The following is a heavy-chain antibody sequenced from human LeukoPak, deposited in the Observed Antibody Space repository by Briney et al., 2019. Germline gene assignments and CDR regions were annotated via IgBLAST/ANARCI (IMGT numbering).Heavy chain of an antibody. CDR2: ISYDGSNK. J-gene: IGHJ4*02. V-gene: IGHV3-30*18. CDR1: GFTFSSYG. D-gene: IGHD2-2*01. Sequence: PGGSLRLSCAASGFTFSSYGMHWVRQAPGKGLEWVAVISYDGSNKYYADSVKGRFTISRDNSKNTLYLQMNSLRAEDTAVYYCAKDPLRYCSSTSCHSFDYWGQGTLVTVSS. CDR3: AKDPLRYCSSTSCHSFDY.